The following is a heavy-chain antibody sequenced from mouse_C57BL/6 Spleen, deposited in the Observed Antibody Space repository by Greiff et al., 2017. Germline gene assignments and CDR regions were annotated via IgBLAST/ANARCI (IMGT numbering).Heavy chain of an antibody. D-gene: IGHD2-13*01. Sequence: DVKLVESEGGLVQPGSSMKLSCTASGFTFSDYYMAWVRQVPEKGLEWVANINYDGSSTYYLDSLKSRFIISRDNAKNILYLQMSSLKSEDTATYYCARDDSHWYFDVWGTGTTVTVSS. CDR2: INYDGSST. CDR3: ARDDSHWYFDV. CDR1: GFTFSDYY. J-gene: IGHJ1*03. V-gene: IGHV5-16*01.